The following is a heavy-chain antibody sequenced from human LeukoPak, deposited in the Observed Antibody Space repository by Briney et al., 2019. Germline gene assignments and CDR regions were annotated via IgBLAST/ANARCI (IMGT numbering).Heavy chain of an antibody. D-gene: IGHD5-18*01. Sequence: SETLSLTCTVSGGSISSYNWSWIRQPPGKGLEWIGYIYYSGSTNYNPSLKSRVTISVDTSKNQFSLKLSSVTAADTAVYYCERGYSYGFFGYWGQGTLVTVSS. V-gene: IGHV4-59*01. CDR2: IYYSGST. CDR1: GGSISSYN. J-gene: IGHJ4*02. CDR3: ERGYSYGFFGY.